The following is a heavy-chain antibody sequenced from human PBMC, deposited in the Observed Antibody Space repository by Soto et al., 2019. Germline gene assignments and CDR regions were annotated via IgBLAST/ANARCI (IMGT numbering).Heavy chain of an antibody. D-gene: IGHD3-22*01. Sequence: GASVKVSCKASGGTFSSYTISWVRQAPGQGLEWMGRIIPILGIANYAQKFQGRVTITADKSTSTAYMELSSLRSEDTAVYYCARDNYDDSSGYYRYNWFDPWGQGTLVTVSS. CDR2: IIPILGIA. CDR3: ARDNYDDSSGYYRYNWFDP. V-gene: IGHV1-69*04. J-gene: IGHJ5*02. CDR1: GGTFSSYT.